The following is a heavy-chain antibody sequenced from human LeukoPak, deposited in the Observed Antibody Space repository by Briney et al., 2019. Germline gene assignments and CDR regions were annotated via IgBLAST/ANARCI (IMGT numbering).Heavy chain of an antibody. CDR2: FDPEDGET. J-gene: IGHJ1*01. Sequence: ASVKVSCKVSGYTLTELSMHWVRQAPGKGLEWMGGFDPEDGETIYAQKFQGRVTMTEDTSTDTAYMELSSLRSEDTAVYYCATDRGSGWDLNIQHWGQGTLVTVSS. CDR1: GYTLTELS. V-gene: IGHV1-24*01. D-gene: IGHD6-19*01. CDR3: ATDRGSGWDLNIQH.